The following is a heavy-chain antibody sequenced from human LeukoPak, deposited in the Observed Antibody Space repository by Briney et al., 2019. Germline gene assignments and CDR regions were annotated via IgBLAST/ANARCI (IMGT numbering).Heavy chain of an antibody. D-gene: IGHD3-10*01. V-gene: IGHV4-30-4*01. CDR1: GGSISSVDYF. CDR2: IHSSGST. CDR3: ARGGVTMVRGVLPRY. J-gene: IGHJ4*02. Sequence: SETLSLTCTVSGGSISSVDYFWSWIRQPPGKGLEWIGYIHSSGSTSYNPSLKSRVTISVATSKKQFSLRLSSVTAADTAVYYCARGGVTMVRGVLPRYWGQGTLVTVSS.